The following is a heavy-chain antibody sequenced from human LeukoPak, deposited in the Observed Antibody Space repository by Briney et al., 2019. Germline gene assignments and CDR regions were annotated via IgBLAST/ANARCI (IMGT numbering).Heavy chain of an antibody. J-gene: IGHJ4*02. CDR3: ARDINSRYFDY. CDR1: GFTFSNYG. V-gene: IGHV3-33*01. Sequence: GGSLRLSCAASGFTFSNYGMHWVRQAPGKGLEWVTVIWYDENNKYYADSVKGRFTISRDNSKNTLYLQMKSLRAEDTALYYCARDINSRYFDYWGQGTLVTVSS. D-gene: IGHD4-23*01. CDR2: IWYDENNK.